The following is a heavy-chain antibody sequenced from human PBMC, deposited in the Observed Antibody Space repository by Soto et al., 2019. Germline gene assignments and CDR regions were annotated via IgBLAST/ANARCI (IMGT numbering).Heavy chain of an antibody. V-gene: IGHV3-30-3*01. Sequence: QVQLVESGGGVVQPGRSLRLSCAASGFTFSSYAMHWVRQAPGKGLEWVAVISYDGSNKYYADSVKGRFTISRDNSKNTLYLPMNRLRAEDTALYYCARDVESGSSQYYYYYYGMDVWGQGTTVTVSS. D-gene: IGHD1-26*01. J-gene: IGHJ6*02. CDR1: GFTFSSYA. CDR3: ARDVESGSSQYYYYYYGMDV. CDR2: ISYDGSNK.